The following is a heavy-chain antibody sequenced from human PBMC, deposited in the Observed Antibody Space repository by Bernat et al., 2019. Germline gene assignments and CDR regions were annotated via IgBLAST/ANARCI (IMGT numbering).Heavy chain of an antibody. V-gene: IGHV4-59*01. J-gene: IGHJ1*01. D-gene: IGHD1-26*01. CDR2: IYYSGST. CDR1: GGSISSYY. CDR3: ARSGRTGAEYFQH. Sequence: QVQLQESGPGLVKPSETLSLTCTVSGGSISSYYWSWLRQPPGKGLEWIGDIYYSGSTNYNPSLKGRVTISVDTSKNQFSLKLSSVTAADTAVYYCARSGRTGAEYFQHWGQGTLVTVSS.